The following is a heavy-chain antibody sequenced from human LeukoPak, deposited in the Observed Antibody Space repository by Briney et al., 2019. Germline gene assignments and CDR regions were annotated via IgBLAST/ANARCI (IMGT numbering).Heavy chain of an antibody. J-gene: IGHJ6*03. Sequence: SQTLSLTCSVSGGSISSCDYYWSWIRQPPGKGLEWIGYNEYSGITYYKPSLKSRVTISVETSKNQFSLKLSSVTAADTAVYYCARLSYYYYMDVWGKGTTVTVSS. CDR1: GGSISSCDYY. V-gene: IGHV4-30-4*08. CDR2: NEYSGIT. CDR3: ARLSYYYYMDV.